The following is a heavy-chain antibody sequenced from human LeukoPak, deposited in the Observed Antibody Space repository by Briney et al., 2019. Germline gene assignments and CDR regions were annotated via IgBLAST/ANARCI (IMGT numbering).Heavy chain of an antibody. CDR3: ARGGGSDAFDI. D-gene: IGHD2-15*01. V-gene: IGHV4-30-2*01. CDR2: IYHSGST. Sequence: SETLSLTCTVSGGSISSGGYYWSWIRQPPGKGLEWIGYIYHSGSTYYNPSLKSRVTISVDRSKNQSSLKLSSVTAADTAVYYCARGGGSDAFDIWGQGTMVTVSS. CDR1: GGSISSGGYY. J-gene: IGHJ3*02.